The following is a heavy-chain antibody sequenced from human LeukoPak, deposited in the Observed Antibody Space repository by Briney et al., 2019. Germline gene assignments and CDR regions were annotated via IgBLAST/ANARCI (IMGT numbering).Heavy chain of an antibody. CDR1: GFTFSSYT. CDR2: ISSSSSAI. D-gene: IGHD3-9*01. V-gene: IGHV3-48*02. J-gene: IGHJ4*02. CDR3: ARGALRYSDY. Sequence: PGGSLRLSCAASGFTFSSYTMNWVRQAPGKGLEWVSSISSSSSAIYYAASVKGRFTIPRDNAKNSLYLQMSSLRDEDTAVYYCARGALRYSDYWGQGTLVTVSS.